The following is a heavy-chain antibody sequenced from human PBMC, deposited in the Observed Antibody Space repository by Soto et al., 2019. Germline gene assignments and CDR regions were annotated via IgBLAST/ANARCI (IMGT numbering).Heavy chain of an antibody. CDR1: RYTFSNYA. V-gene: IGHV3-23*01. J-gene: IGHJ3*01. Sequence: PXGSMRLSCAASRYTFSNYAMSWVRIAPGKGLEWVSGVSASGGTTFYADSVKGRFTISRDNSKNTLFLQMNTLRAEDTAVYYCAKHIQNYDLWSAGDAFDLWGQGKRGTVSS. CDR2: VSASGGTT. CDR3: AKHIQNYDLWSAGDAFDL. D-gene: IGHD3-3*01.